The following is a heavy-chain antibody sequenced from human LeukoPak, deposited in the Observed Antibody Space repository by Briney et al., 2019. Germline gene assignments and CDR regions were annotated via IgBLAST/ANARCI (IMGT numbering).Heavy chain of an antibody. D-gene: IGHD6-13*01. CDR2: INSDGNII. CDR3: VAGLGNY. V-gene: IGHV3-74*01. J-gene: IGHJ4*02. CDR1: GFTFSTYW. Sequence: GGSLRLSCAGSGFTFSTYWMHWVRQVPGKGLVWVSRINSDGNIITYADSVKGRFTISRDNARNMVYLQMNSLRAEDTAVYYCVAGLGNYWGQGTLVPV.